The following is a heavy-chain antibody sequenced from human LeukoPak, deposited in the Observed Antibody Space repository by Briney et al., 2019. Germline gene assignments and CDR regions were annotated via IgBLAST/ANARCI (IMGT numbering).Heavy chain of an antibody. CDR3: AKDLYYGSGSYYSGYYYGMDV. J-gene: IGHJ6*04. CDR2: ISYDGSNK. Sequence: GGSLRLSCAASGFTFSSYGMHWVRQAPGNGLEWVAVISYDGSNKYFADSVKGRFTISRDNSKNTLYLQMNSLRAEDTAVYYCAKDLYYGSGSYYSGYYYGMDVWGKGTTVTVSS. CDR1: GFTFSSYG. D-gene: IGHD3-10*01. V-gene: IGHV3-30*18.